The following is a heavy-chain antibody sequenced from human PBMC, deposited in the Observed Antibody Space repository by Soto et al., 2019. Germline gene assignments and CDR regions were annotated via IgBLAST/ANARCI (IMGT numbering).Heavy chain of an antibody. CDR2: ISNSGGIT. D-gene: IGHD5-18*01. CDR1: GFSFGNYA. CDR3: AKDWMGLGYFFEY. Sequence: EVQLLESGGDLVQPGGSLRLSCVASGFSFGNYAMNWVRQDPGKGLQWVASISNSGGITYYADSVKGRFTISRDNSENTLFLQLNSLRVEDTAIYYCAKDWMGLGYFFEYWGQGTLVTGSA. V-gene: IGHV3-23*01. J-gene: IGHJ4*02.